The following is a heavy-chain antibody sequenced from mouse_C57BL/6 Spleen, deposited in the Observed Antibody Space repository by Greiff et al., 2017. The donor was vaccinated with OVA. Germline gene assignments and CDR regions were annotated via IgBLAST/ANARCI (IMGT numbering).Heavy chain of an antibody. V-gene: IGHV1-55*01. J-gene: IGHJ4*01. D-gene: IGHD1-1*01. Sequence: QVQLQQPGAELVKPGASVKMSCKASGYTFTSYWITWVKQRPGQGLEWIGDIYPGSGSTNYNEKFQSKATLTVDTSSSTAYMQLRSLTSADSAVYYCARWGYYGSRYYAKDYWGQGTSVTVSS. CDR1: GYTFTSYW. CDR2: IYPGSGST. CDR3: ARWGYYGSRYYAKDY.